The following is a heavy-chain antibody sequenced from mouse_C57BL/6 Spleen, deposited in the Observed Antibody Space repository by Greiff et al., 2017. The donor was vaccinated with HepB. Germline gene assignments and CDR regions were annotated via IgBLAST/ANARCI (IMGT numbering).Heavy chain of an antibody. CDR3: ARSTGITKIYCYFDV. J-gene: IGHJ1*03. V-gene: IGHV1-80*01. Sequence: QVQLQQSGAELVKPGASVKISCKASGYAFSSYWMNWVKQRPGKGLEWIGQIYPGDGDTNYNGKFKGKATLTADKSSSTAYMQLSSLTSEDSAVYFCARSTGITKIYCYFDVWGTGTTVTVSS. D-gene: IGHD2-4*01. CDR2: IYPGDGDT. CDR1: GYAFSSYW.